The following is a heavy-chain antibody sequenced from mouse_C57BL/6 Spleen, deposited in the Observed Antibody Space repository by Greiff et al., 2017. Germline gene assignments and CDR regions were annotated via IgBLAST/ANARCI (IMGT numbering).Heavy chain of an antibody. CDR1: GFSFNTYA. J-gene: IGHJ3*01. Sequence: EVMLVESGGGLVQPKGSLKLSCAASGFSFNTYAMNWVRQAPGKGLEWVARIRSKSNKYATYYADSVKDSFTISRDDSESMLYLQMNNLKTEATDIYYGVRGGDCACFAYWGQGTLVTVSA. CDR3: VRGGDCACFAY. CDR2: IRSKSNKYAT. V-gene: IGHV10-1*01.